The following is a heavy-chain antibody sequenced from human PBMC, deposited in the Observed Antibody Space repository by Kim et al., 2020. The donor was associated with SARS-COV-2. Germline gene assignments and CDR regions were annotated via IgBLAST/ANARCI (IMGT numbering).Heavy chain of an antibody. D-gene: IGHD3-22*01. CDR1: GGTFSSYA. CDR2: IIPIFGTA. Sequence: SVKVSCKASGGTFSSYAISWVRQAPGQGLEWMGGIIPIFGTANYAQKFQGRVTITADESTSTAYMELSSLRSEDTAVYYCARDYYDSSGYLLTYYFDYWGQGTLVTVSS. CDR3: ARDYYDSSGYLLTYYFDY. J-gene: IGHJ4*02. V-gene: IGHV1-69*13.